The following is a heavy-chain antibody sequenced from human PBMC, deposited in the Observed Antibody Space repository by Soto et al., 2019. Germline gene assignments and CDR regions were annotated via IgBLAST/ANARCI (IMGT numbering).Heavy chain of an antibody. Sequence: QAQLAQSGAEVKKPGASVNISCKASGYTFTNYGFIWVRQAPGHGLEWVGWISPYNGKTEYAQKFQGRVTMTRDKPTSTAYMELRSVRSDDTAVYYCARDIYGGNCCDAFDIWGQGTMVTVSS. CDR3: ARDIYGGNCCDAFDI. D-gene: IGHD2-15*01. J-gene: IGHJ3*02. CDR1: GYTFTNYG. V-gene: IGHV1-18*01. CDR2: ISPYNGKT.